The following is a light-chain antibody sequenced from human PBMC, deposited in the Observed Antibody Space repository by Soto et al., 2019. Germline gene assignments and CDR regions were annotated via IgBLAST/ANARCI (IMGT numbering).Light chain of an antibody. CDR1: QSVDSSY. Sequence: EIVLTQSPGTLSLSPGERATLSCRASQSVDSSYLSWYQHKPGQAPRLLIYATSSRATGIPDRFSGSGSGTDFTLTISRLEPEDFAVYYCQRYGASSFTFGQGTNLDIK. V-gene: IGKV3-20*01. CDR3: QRYGASSFT. CDR2: ATS. J-gene: IGKJ2*01.